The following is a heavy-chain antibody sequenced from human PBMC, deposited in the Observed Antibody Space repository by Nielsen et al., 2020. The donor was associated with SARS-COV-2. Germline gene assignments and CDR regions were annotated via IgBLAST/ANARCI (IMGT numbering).Heavy chain of an antibody. J-gene: IGHJ6*02. V-gene: IGHV4-61*01. CDR2: IYYSGST. CDR3: ARGHSSGWYGHYYYGMDV. Sequence: SETLSLTCTVSGGSVSSGSYYWSWIRQPPGKGLEWIGYIYYSGSTNYNPSLKSRVTISVDKSKNQFSLKLSSVTAADTAVYYCARGHSSGWYGHYYYGMDVWGQGTTVTVSS. CDR1: GGSVSSGSYY. D-gene: IGHD6-19*01.